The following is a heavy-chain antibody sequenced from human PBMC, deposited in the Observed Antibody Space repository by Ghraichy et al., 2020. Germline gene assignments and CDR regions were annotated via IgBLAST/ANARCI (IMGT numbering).Heavy chain of an antibody. Sequence: GESLNISCAASGFTCSTYWLTWVRQAPGKGLEWVANINQDGSEKYYVDSVKGRFTISRDNAKNSLFLQMNSLRAEDTAVYYCARRNAMDVWGQGTTVTVSS. CDR3: ARRNAMDV. CDR1: GFTCSTYW. V-gene: IGHV3-7*03. J-gene: IGHJ6*02. CDR2: INQDGSEK.